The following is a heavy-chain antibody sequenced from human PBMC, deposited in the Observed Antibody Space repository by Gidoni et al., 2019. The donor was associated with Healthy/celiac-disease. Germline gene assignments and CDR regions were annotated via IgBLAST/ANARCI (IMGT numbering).Heavy chain of an antibody. V-gene: IGHV3-23*01. Sequence: EVQLLVSGGGLVQPGGSLRLSCAASGFTFSSYAMSWVRQAPGKGLGWVAAISGSGGSTYYADSVKGRFTISRDNAKNTLYLQMNSLRAEDTAIYYCAKDKGHSSGWFFFDYWGQGTLVTVSS. CDR1: GFTFSSYA. D-gene: IGHD6-19*01. CDR3: AKDKGHSSGWFFFDY. CDR2: ISGSGGST. J-gene: IGHJ4*02.